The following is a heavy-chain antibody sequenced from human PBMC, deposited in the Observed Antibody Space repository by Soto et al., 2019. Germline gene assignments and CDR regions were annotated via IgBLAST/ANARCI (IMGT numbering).Heavy chain of an antibody. D-gene: IGHD6-19*01. J-gene: IGHJ4*02. V-gene: IGHV3-30*18. Sequence: QVQLVESGGGVVQPGRSLRLSCAASGFTFSNYGMHWVRQAPGKGLEWVAVISYDGSNKYYADSVKGRFTISRDNSKNTLYLQMNSLRVEDTAMYYCAKHPGYNSGWYSIDYWGQGTLVTVSS. CDR2: ISYDGSNK. CDR3: AKHPGYNSGWYSIDY. CDR1: GFTFSNYG.